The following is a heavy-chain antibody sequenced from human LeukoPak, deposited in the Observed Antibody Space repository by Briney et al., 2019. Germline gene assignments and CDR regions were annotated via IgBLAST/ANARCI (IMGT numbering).Heavy chain of an antibody. V-gene: IGHV4-34*01. CDR2: INHSGST. Sequence: PSETLSLTCAVYGGSFNGYYWSWIRQPPGKGLEWIGEINHSGSTNYNPSLKSRVTISVDTSKNQFSLKLSSVTAADTAVYYCASSGVGATGDYFDYWGQGTLVTVSS. J-gene: IGHJ4*02. D-gene: IGHD1-26*01. CDR3: ASSGVGATGDYFDY. CDR1: GGSFNGYY.